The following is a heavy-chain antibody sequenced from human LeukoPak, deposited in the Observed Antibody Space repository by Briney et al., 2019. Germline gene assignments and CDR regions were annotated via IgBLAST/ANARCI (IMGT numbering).Heavy chain of an antibody. V-gene: IGHV3-33*06. CDR3: AKEPAVVRMVRGVISL. CDR1: GFTFSSYG. D-gene: IGHD3-10*01. J-gene: IGHJ4*02. CDR2: IWYDGSNK. Sequence: GGSLRLSCAASGFTFSSYGMHWVRQAPGKGLEWVAVIWYDGSNKYYADSVKGRFTISRDNSKNTLYLQMNSLGAEDTAVYYCAKEPAVVRMVRGVISLWGQGTLVTVSS.